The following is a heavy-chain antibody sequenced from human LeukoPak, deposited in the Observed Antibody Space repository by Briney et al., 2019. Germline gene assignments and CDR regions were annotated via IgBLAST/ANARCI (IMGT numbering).Heavy chain of an antibody. CDR2: IIPIFGTA. CDR1: GGTFSSYA. J-gene: IGHJ6*03. V-gene: IGHV1-69*05. D-gene: IGHD2-2*01. CDR3: ARGDAVPAPRHHYYYYMDV. Sequence: SVKVSCKASGGTFSSYAISWVRQAPGQGLEWMGGIIPIFGTANYAQEFQGRVTITTDESTSTAYMELSSLRSEDTAVYYCARGDAVPAPRHHYYYYMDVWGKGTTVTVSS.